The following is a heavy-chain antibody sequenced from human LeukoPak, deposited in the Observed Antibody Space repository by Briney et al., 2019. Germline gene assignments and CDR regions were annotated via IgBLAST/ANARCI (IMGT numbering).Heavy chain of an antibody. CDR3: ARVLKMATISAYFGY. CDR1: GYTFTSYG. Sequence: ASVKVSCKASGYTFTSYGISWVRQAPGQGLEWMGWISAYNGNTNYAQKLQGRVTMTRDTSTSTVYMELSSLRSEDTAVYYCARVLKMATISAYFGYWGQGTLVTVSS. D-gene: IGHD5-24*01. J-gene: IGHJ4*02. V-gene: IGHV1-18*01. CDR2: ISAYNGNT.